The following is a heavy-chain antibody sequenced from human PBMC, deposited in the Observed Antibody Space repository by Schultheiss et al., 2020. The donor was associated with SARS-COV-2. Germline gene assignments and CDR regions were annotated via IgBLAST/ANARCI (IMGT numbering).Heavy chain of an antibody. CDR3: ARGVHGVVPGPLGLGPWYYYYGVDV. CDR2: IYYSGST. CDR1: GGSISSSNW. D-gene: IGHD2-2*01. V-gene: IGHV4-39*01. Sequence: SETLSLTCAVSGGSISSSNWWSWVRQPPGKGLEWIGSIYYSGSTYYNPSLKSRVTISVDTSKNQFSLKLSSVTAADTAVYYCARGVHGVVPGPLGLGPWYYYYGVDVWGQGTTVTVSS. J-gene: IGHJ6*02.